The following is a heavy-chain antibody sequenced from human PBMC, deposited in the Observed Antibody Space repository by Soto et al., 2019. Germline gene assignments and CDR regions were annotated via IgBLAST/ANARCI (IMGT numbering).Heavy chain of an antibody. Sequence: ASVKVSCKASGYTFTSYGISWVRQAPGQGLEWMGWISAYNGNTNYAQKLQGRVTMTTDTSTSTAYMELSSLRSEDTAVYYCAAGILTGHAAYDYYYGMDVWGQGTTVTVSS. D-gene: IGHD3-9*01. CDR2: ISAYNGNT. V-gene: IGHV1-18*01. J-gene: IGHJ6*02. CDR1: GYTFTSYG. CDR3: AAGILTGHAAYDYYYGMDV.